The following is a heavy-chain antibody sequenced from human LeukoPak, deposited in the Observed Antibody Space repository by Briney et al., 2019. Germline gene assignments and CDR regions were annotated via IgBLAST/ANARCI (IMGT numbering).Heavy chain of an antibody. CDR2: ISAYNGNT. J-gene: IGHJ4*02. D-gene: IGHD4-17*01. V-gene: IGHV1-18*01. CDR1: GGTFSSYA. Sequence: ASVKVSCKASGGTFSSYAISWVRQAPGQGLEWMGWISAYNGNTNYAQKLQGRVTMTTDTSTSTAYMELRSLRSDGTAVYYCARPRGAYGDLTLDYWGQGTLVTVSS. CDR3: ARPRGAYGDLTLDY.